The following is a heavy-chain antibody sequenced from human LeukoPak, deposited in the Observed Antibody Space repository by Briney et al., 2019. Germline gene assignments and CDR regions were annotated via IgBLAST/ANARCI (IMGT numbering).Heavy chain of an antibody. V-gene: IGHV3-33*01. J-gene: IGHJ6*02. CDR1: GFTFSNYG. CDR3: ARGQQLLHPHYYYYGMDV. Sequence: GGSLGLSCAASGFTFSNYGMHWVRQAPGKGLEWVALIWYDGSYKYYGESVKGRFTISRDNSKNTLYLQMSGLRAEDTAVYSCARGQQLLHPHYYYYGMDVWGQGTTVTVSS. D-gene: IGHD6-13*01. CDR2: IWYDGSYK.